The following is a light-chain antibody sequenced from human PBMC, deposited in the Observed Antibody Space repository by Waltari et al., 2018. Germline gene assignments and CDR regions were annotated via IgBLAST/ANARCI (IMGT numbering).Light chain of an antibody. CDR1: QSISKY. V-gene: IGKV3-20*01. CDR2: HAS. Sequence: DIVLTQSPGTLSLSPGERATLSCRASQSISKYLAWYQQKPGQAPRLLIFHASTRATGIPDRFSGSGSGTDFSLIISRLEPEDFVVYYCQKYESLPATFGQGTKVEIK. J-gene: IGKJ1*01. CDR3: QKYESLPAT.